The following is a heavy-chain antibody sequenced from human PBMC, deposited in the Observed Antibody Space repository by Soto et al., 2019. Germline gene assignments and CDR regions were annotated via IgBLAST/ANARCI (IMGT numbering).Heavy chain of an antibody. CDR1: GFTFSNAW. D-gene: IGHD2-15*01. CDR2: IKSKTDGGTT. V-gene: IGHV3-15*07. Sequence: GGSLRLSCAASGFTFSNAWMNWVRQAPGKGLEWVGRIKSKTDGGTTDYAAPVKGRFTISRDDSKNTLYLQMNSLKTEDTAVYYCTTDTVVLKNYYYYYGMDVWGQGTTVTVSS. CDR3: TTDTVVLKNYYYYYGMDV. J-gene: IGHJ6*02.